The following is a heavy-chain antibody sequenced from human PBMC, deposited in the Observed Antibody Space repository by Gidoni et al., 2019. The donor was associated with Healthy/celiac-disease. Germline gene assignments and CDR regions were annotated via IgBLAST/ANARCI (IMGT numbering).Heavy chain of an antibody. Sequence: QVQLQQWGAGLLKPSETLSLTCAVHGGSFSGYYWSWIRQPPGKGLEWIGEINHSGSTNYNPSLKSRVTISVDTSKNQFSLKLSSVTAADTAVYYCARGGDGYNQRTSPLNWGQGTLVTVSS. CDR2: INHSGST. J-gene: IGHJ4*02. CDR1: GGSFSGYY. D-gene: IGHD5-12*01. V-gene: IGHV4-34*01. CDR3: ARGGDGYNQRTSPLN.